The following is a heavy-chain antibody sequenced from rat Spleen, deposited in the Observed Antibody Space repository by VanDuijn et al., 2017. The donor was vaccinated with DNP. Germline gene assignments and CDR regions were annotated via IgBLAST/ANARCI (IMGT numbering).Heavy chain of an antibody. CDR3: ATSSYFGYDYGFAY. V-gene: IGHV5-19*01. CDR2: ISPSGGNT. CDR1: RFAFSNFD. D-gene: IGHD1-7*01. J-gene: IGHJ3*01. Sequence: EVQMVESGGGLVQPGRSLKLSCSVSRFAFSNFDMAWVRQAPTRGLEWVASISPSGGNTYYRDSVRGRFTISRDYARSTLYLQMDSLRSEDTATYYCATSSYFGYDYGFAYWGQGTLVTVSS.